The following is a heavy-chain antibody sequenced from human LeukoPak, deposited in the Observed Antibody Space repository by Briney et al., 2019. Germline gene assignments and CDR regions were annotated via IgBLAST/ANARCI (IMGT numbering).Heavy chain of an antibody. D-gene: IGHD2-15*01. Sequence: SETLSLXWTVSGGSSSSYYWSWIRQPPGKGLESMGYIYYSGSTNYNPSLRGRVTISVDTSKNQFSLKLSSVTAADTAVYYCAREVVAATPSSYMDVWGKGTTVTVSS. CDR2: IYYSGST. J-gene: IGHJ6*03. CDR3: AREVVAATPSSYMDV. V-gene: IGHV4-59*01. CDR1: GGSSSSYY.